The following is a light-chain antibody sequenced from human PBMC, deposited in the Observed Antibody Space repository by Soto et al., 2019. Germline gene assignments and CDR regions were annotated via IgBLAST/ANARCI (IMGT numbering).Light chain of an antibody. CDR1: QSVRAY. CDR2: DAS. J-gene: IGKJ4*01. Sequence: IVLTQSPDTLSLSPGERATLSCRASQSVRAYLAWYQQKPGQAPRLLIYDASNRATGIPARFSGSGSWTDFTLTISSLEPEDFAVYYCQQRSSWPLTFGGGTKVDIK. V-gene: IGKV3-11*01. CDR3: QQRSSWPLT.